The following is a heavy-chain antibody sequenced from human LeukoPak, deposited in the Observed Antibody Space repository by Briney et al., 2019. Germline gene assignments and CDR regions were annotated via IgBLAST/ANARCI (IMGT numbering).Heavy chain of an antibody. V-gene: IGHV4-61*02. CDR3: ARDLWSRRSGYVRFAFDI. CDR2: IYNSVST. Sequence: KSSETLSLTCTVSGGSISSGTYYWSWIRQPAGKRLEWIGRIYNSVSTNYNPSLKSRVTISLDTSKKQFSLKLSSVTAADTAVYYCARDLWSRRSGYVRFAFDIWGQGTMVTVSS. J-gene: IGHJ3*02. CDR1: GGSISSGTYY. D-gene: IGHD3-22*01.